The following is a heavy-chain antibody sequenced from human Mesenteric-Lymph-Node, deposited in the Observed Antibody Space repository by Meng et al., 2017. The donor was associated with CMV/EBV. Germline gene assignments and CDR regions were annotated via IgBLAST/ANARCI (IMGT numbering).Heavy chain of an antibody. CDR2: IYYSGST. D-gene: IGHD3-3*01. CDR3: ARENTRFLFTGSFDP. J-gene: IGHJ5*02. CDR1: GGSVSSGNYY. V-gene: IGHV4-61*01. Sequence: SETLSLTCTVSGGSVSSGNYYWSWIRQPPGKGLEWIGYIYYSGSTNYNPSLKSRVTISLDTSNNQFSLKLSSVTAADTAVYYCARENTRFLFTGSFDPWGQGTLVTVSS.